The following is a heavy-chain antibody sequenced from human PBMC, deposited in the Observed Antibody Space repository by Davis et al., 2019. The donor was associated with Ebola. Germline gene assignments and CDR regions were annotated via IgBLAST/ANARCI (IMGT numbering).Heavy chain of an antibody. CDR1: GFTVRSTY. CDR3: AKDPHNYGLWYFDY. D-gene: IGHD3/OR15-3a*01. CDR2: IYSGGTTRYA. Sequence: GGSLRLSCAASGFTVRSTYMSWVRQAPGKELEWVSVIYSGGTTRYADYADSVKGRFTISRDKHNNLLYLQMNSLRAETTAVYYCAKDPHNYGLWYFDYWGQGTLVTVSS. J-gene: IGHJ4*02. V-gene: IGHV3-53*01.